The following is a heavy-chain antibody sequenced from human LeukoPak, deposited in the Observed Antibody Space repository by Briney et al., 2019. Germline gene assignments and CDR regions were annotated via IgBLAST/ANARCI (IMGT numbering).Heavy chain of an antibody. CDR1: GGSISSGGYY. CDR3: ARRGGSPLGAFDI. V-gene: IGHV4-61*08. CDR2: VYYSERP. J-gene: IGHJ3*02. Sequence: SETLSLTCTVSGGSISSGGYYWSWIRQPPGKGLECIGYVYYSERPNYNPSLKSRVTISIDTSKNEFSLKLTSVTAADTAVYYCARRGGSPLGAFDIWGQGTMVTVSS. D-gene: IGHD1-26*01.